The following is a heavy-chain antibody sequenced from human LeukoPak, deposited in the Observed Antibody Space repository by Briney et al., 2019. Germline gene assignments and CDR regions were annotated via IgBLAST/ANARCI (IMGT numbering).Heavy chain of an antibody. D-gene: IGHD2-2*01. CDR3: ARDERKYCSDSSCYPGDY. Sequence: PGGSLRLSCAASGFIFSDYAMKWVRQAPGKGLEGVGAISRTSAYIYYSDSVKGRFTLSRDNAGDSVYLQMDSLRAEDAAVYYCARDERKYCSDSSCYPGDYWGQGILVTVSS. CDR2: ISRTSAYI. V-gene: IGHV3-21*01. CDR1: GFIFSDYA. J-gene: IGHJ4*02.